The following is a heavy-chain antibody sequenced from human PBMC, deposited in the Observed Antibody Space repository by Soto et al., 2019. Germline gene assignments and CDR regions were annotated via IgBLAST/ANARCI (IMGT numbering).Heavy chain of an antibody. V-gene: IGHV3-74*01. CDR3: GRGGRIVAAASVD. CDR1: GLTFSNYW. CDR2: INSDGSST. Sequence: EVQLVESGGGLVQPGGSLRLSCAVSGLTFSNYWMNWVRQAPGKGLVWVSRINSDGSSTDYADSVKGRFTISRDNAWNTLYLEMHSLRAEDTALYYCGRGGRIVAAASVDWGQGTLVTVSS. D-gene: IGHD6-25*01. J-gene: IGHJ4*02.